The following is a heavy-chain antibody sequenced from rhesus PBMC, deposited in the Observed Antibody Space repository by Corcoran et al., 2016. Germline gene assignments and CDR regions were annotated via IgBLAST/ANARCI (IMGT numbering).Heavy chain of an antibody. Sequence: QVQLVQSGAEIKQPGASVKLSCKASGYSFTNYYIHWERQAPGQGLEWIGLISPYNGNKVYAQNFQGRVTITTDTSTTTGYMELSSLRSEDTAVYYCTRAPAAGGFDYWGQGVPVTVSS. CDR3: TRAPAAGGFDY. V-gene: IGHV1-180*01. J-gene: IGHJ4*01. CDR2: ISPYNGNK. D-gene: IGHD6-25*01. CDR1: GYSFTNYY.